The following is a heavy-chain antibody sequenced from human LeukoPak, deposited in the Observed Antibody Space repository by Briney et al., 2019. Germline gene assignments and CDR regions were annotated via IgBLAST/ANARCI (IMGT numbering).Heavy chain of an antibody. CDR2: INAGNGNT. D-gene: IGHD2-15*01. Sequence: GASVKVSCKASGYTFTSYAMHWVRQAPGQRLEWMGWINAGNGNTKYSQEFQGRVTITRDASASTAYMELSSLRSEDMAVYYCARGRVVAATGERGFYFDYWGQGTLVTVSS. CDR3: ARGRVVAATGERGFYFDY. V-gene: IGHV1-3*03. CDR1: GYTFTSYA. J-gene: IGHJ4*02.